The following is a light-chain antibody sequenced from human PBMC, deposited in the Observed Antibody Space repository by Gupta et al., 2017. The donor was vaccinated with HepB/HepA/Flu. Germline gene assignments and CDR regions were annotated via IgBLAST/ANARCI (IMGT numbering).Light chain of an antibody. CDR1: IGAVNDGHY. Sequence: QAVVPQAPSLTVSPGGTVTLTCGSSIGAVNDGHYPFWFQQRPVQAPVSLIFNTDKRHAYTPARFSGFLHGGKAALGLSGAHFEDEADYCRLLKYGVARVFGGGTKLAVL. V-gene: IGLV7-46*01. CDR3: LLKYGVARV. J-gene: IGLJ3*02. CDR2: NTD.